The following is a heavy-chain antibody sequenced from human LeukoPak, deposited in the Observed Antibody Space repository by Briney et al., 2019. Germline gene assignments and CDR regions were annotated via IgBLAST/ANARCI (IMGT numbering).Heavy chain of an antibody. CDR1: GFSVSSSY. CDR3: SRDATGDH. CDR2: SRNRAKSYTT. V-gene: IGHV3-72*01. Sequence: GGSLRLSCVVSGFSVSSSYMTWVRQAPGKGLEWVGRSRNRAKSYTTDYAASVKGRFTISRDDSKSTLYLQMNSLETEDTAVYYCSRDATGDHWGQGTLVSVSS. J-gene: IGHJ4*02.